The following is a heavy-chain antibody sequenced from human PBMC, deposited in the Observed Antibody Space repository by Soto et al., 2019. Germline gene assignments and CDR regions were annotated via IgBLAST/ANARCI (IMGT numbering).Heavy chain of an antibody. D-gene: IGHD2-15*01. Sequence: GGSLRLSCAASGFTFSSYGMHWVRQAPGKGLEWVSVIWYDGSNKYYADSVKGRFTISRDNSNNTLYLQMNSLRAEDTAVYYCARDGGDIVVVPAAKDYYYYMDVWGKGTTVTVSS. CDR2: IWYDGSNK. V-gene: IGHV3-33*01. J-gene: IGHJ6*03. CDR3: ARDGGDIVVVPAAKDYYYYMDV. CDR1: GFTFSSYG.